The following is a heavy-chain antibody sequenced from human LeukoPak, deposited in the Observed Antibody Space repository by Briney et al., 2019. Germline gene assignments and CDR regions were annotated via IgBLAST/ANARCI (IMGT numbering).Heavy chain of an antibody. D-gene: IGHD4-17*01. CDR2: ISGSGGGT. Sequence: GGSLRLSCAASGFTFSSHGMSWVRQAPGKGLEWVSGISGSGGGTFYADSVRGRFTISRDNSKNTVYLQMSSLRAEDTAVYYCAKSATTVTSNFDYWGQGTLVTVSS. CDR1: GFTFSSHG. V-gene: IGHV3-23*01. CDR3: AKSATTVTSNFDY. J-gene: IGHJ4*02.